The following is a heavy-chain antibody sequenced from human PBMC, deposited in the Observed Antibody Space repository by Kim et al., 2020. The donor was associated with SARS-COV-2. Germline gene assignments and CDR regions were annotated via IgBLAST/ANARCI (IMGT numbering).Heavy chain of an antibody. Sequence: NYAPKLQGRVTMTTDTSTSTAYMELRSLRSDDTAVYYCARDYKWELPFDYWGQGTLVTVSS. CDR3: ARDYKWELPFDY. D-gene: IGHD1-26*01. J-gene: IGHJ4*02. V-gene: IGHV1-18*01.